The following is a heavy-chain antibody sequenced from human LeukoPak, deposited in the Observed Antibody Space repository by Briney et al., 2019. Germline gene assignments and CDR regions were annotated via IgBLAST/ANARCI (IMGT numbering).Heavy chain of an antibody. CDR1: GYTFTSYD. V-gene: IGHV1-8*01. Sequence: ASVKVSCKASGYTFTSYDIHWVRQATGQGLEWMGWMNPDSGNTGYAQKFRGRVTMTRNTSISTAYMELSSLRSEDTAVYYCARGRESSSWYLVYYFDYWGQGTLVTVSS. CDR2: MNPDSGNT. CDR3: ARGRESSSWYLVYYFDY. D-gene: IGHD6-13*01. J-gene: IGHJ4*02.